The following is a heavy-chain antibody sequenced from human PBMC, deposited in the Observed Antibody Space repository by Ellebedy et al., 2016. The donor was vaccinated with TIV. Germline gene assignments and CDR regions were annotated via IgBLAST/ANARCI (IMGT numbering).Heavy chain of an antibody. V-gene: IGHV3-23*01. CDR3: VAALDY. D-gene: IGHD6-25*01. CDR1: GFTFNNFG. CDR2: ITGSGDRA. Sequence: GESLKISXAASGFTFNNFGMSWVRQAPGKGLEWVAGITGSGDRAYYANSVKGRFTISRDYSNNTLDLQMNSLRGDDTAVYYCVAALDYWGQGTLVTVS. J-gene: IGHJ4*02.